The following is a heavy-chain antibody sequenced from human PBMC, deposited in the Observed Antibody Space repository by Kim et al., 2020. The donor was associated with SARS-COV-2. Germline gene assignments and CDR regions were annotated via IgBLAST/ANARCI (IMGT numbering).Heavy chain of an antibody. CDR1: GFTFSSYS. Sequence: GGSLRLSCAASGFTFSSYSMNWVRQAPGKGLEWVSSISSSSSYIYYADSVKGRFTISRDNAKNSLYLQMNSLRAEDTAVYYCAREFAYYDILTGYYRNDAFDIWGQGTMVTVSS. CDR3: AREFAYYDILTGYYRNDAFDI. D-gene: IGHD3-9*01. V-gene: IGHV3-21*01. CDR2: ISSSSSYI. J-gene: IGHJ3*02.